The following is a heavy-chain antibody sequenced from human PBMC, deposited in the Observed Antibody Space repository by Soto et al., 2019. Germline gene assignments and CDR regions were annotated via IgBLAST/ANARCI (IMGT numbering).Heavy chain of an antibody. CDR3: SRRRPYWYFDL. V-gene: IGHV4-39*01. CDR2: IYYSGST. Sequence: QLQLQESGPGLLKPSETLSLPCTVSGGSIRRSSYYWGWIRQHPVKVLEWIGSIYYSGSTYYNPSLKSSVTISVDTSTTQFSRKPSSVTAADKAVYYCSRRRPYWYFDLWGRGTLVTVSS. J-gene: IGHJ2*01. CDR1: GGSIRRSSYY.